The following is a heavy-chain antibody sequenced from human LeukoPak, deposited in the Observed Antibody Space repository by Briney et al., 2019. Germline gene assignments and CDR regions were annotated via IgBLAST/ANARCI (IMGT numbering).Heavy chain of an antibody. Sequence: GQSLRLSCAASAFTFITYSIHWVRQAPGKGLEWVAVISFHGTDSFYADSVKGRFTISRDNSKNTLYLQMSSLRADDTAVYYCAREATNYGDHTMMIWGQGTLVTVSS. V-gene: IGHV3-30*04. CDR1: AFTFITYS. CDR2: ISFHGTDS. D-gene: IGHD4-17*01. CDR3: AREATNYGDHTMMI. J-gene: IGHJ4*02.